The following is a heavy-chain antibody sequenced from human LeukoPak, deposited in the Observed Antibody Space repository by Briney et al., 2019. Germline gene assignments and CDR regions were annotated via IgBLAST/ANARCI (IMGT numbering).Heavy chain of an antibody. D-gene: IGHD1-26*01. CDR2: ISGNAGST. V-gene: IGHV3-23*01. J-gene: IGHJ4*02. CDR1: GFTLSSYA. Sequence: GGSLRLSCAASGFTLSSYAMSWVRQAPGKGLEWVSLISGNAGSTYYADSVKGRFTISRDITKNTLYLQMNSLRAEDTAVYYCAKVVGADNYWGQGTLVTVSS. CDR3: AKVVGADNY.